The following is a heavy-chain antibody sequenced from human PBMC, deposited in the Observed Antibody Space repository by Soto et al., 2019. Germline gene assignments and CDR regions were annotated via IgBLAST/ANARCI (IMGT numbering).Heavy chain of an antibody. D-gene: IGHD3-10*01. V-gene: IGHV1-18*01. CDR2: ISPYKGNT. J-gene: IGHJ4*02. CDR3: ARDLDASGSYYTDY. Sequence: QIQLVQPGAEVKKPGASVKVSCTASVYTFSSIGIRWVRQAPGQGLEWMGWISPYKGNTHYAQGLQGRVTMTTDTSTSTAYMELRSLRSDDTAVYYCARDLDASGSYYTDYWGQGTLVTVSS. CDR1: VYTFSSIG.